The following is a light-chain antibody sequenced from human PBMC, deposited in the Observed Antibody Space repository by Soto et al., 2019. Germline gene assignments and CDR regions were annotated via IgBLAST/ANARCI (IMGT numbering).Light chain of an antibody. CDR2: DVH. V-gene: IGLV2-14*01. CDR1: SSDIGGYNY. J-gene: IGLJ1*01. CDR3: SSFTSSGTRV. Sequence: QSALTQPASVSGSPGQSITISCTGTSSDIGGYNYVSWFQQHPDKAPKLMIYDVHGRPSGVSNRFSGSKSGNTASLTISGLQAEDEAEYYCSSFTSSGTRVFGTGTKLTVL.